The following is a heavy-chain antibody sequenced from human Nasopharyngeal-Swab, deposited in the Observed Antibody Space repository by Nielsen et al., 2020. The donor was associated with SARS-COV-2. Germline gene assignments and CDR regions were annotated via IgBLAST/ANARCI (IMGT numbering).Heavy chain of an antibody. CDR2: IIPILGIA. Sequence: WVRQAPGQGLEWMGRIIPILGIANYAQKFQGRVTITADKSTSTAYMELSSLRSEDTAMYYCARYNWNVPALGYYYGMDVWGQGTTVTVSS. D-gene: IGHD1-1*01. J-gene: IGHJ6*02. V-gene: IGHV1-69*02. CDR3: ARYNWNVPALGYYYGMDV.